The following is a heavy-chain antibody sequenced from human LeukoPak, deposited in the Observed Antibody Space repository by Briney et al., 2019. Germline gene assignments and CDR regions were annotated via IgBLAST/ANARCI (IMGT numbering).Heavy chain of an antibody. CDR3: ARAHNWKYGSFDF. J-gene: IGHJ4*02. CDR1: GFTFSSYS. V-gene: IGHV3-21*01. CDR2: ISSSSSYI. Sequence: GRSLRLSCAASGFTFSSYSMNWVRQAPGKGLEWVSCISSSSSYIYYADSVKGRFTISRDNAKNSLYLQMNSLRAEDTAVYYCARAHNWKYGSFDFWGQGTLVTVSS. D-gene: IGHD1-7*01.